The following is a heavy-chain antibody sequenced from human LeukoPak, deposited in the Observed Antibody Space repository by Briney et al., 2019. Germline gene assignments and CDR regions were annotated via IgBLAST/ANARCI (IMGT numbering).Heavy chain of an antibody. CDR1: GYTFTGYY. V-gene: IGHV1-2*06. CDR2: INPNSGST. CDR3: ARDGSISGGMDV. J-gene: IGHJ6*02. D-gene: IGHD1-20*01. Sequence: ASVKVSCKASGYTFTGYYMHWVRQAPGQGLEWMGRINPNSGSTNYAQKFQGRVTMTRDTSISTAYMELSRLRSDDTAVYYCARDGSISGGMDVWGQGTTVTVSS.